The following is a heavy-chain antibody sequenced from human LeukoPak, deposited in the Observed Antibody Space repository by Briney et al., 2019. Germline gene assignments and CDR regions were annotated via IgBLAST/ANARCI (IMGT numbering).Heavy chain of an antibody. V-gene: IGHV1-69*17. J-gene: IGHJ2*01. CDR2: IIPLFGVT. D-gene: IGHD4/OR15-4a*01. CDR1: GVTSSNYA. Sequence: EASVKVSCKASGVTSSNYAIIWLRRAPGQGLEWMGRIIPLFGVTNYAQKFQDRVTITADKSTNTTYMGLTSLRSEDTAVYYCARLITTSWMGFDLWGRGTLVTVSS. CDR3: ARLITTSWMGFDL.